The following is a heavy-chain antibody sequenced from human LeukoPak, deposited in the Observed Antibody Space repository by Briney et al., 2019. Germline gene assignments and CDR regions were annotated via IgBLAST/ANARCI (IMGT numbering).Heavy chain of an antibody. J-gene: IGHJ4*02. D-gene: IGHD1-1*01. CDR1: GFTFNSYS. V-gene: IGHV3-48*01. CDR3: ARFWTLTSGDY. CDR2: ITSSRDII. Sequence: PGGSLRLSCAASGFTFNSYSMNWVRQAPGKGLWWISYITSSRDIIYYADSVKGRFTISRDNAKDSLYLQMNRLRAEDTAVYYCARFWTLTSGDYWRQGTLVTVSS.